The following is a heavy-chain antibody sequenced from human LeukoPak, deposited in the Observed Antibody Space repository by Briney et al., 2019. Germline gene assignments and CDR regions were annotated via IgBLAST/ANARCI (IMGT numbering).Heavy chain of an antibody. Sequence: ASVKVSCKASGYTFTSYGISWVRQAPGQGLEWMGWISAYNGNTNYAQKLQGRVTMTTDTSTSTAYMELSSLRSEDTAVYYCARESIAAEGFDYWGQGTLVTVSS. V-gene: IGHV1-18*01. CDR3: ARESIAAEGFDY. CDR2: ISAYNGNT. D-gene: IGHD6-13*01. CDR1: GYTFTSYG. J-gene: IGHJ4*02.